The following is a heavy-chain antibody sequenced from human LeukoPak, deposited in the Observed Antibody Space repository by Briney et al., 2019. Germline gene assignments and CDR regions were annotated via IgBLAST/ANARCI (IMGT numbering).Heavy chain of an antibody. CDR1: GDSVSINSAA. J-gene: IGHJ5*02. CDR2: TYYRSKWYN. V-gene: IGHV6-1*01. Sequence: QTLSLTSAISGDSVSINSAAWNWVRQSPSRGLEWLGSTYYRSKWYNDYAVSVKSRITINPDTSKNQFSLQLNSVTPEDTAVYYCARVGSSSNWFDPWGQGTLVTVSS. CDR3: ARVGSSSNWFDP. D-gene: IGHD6-6*01.